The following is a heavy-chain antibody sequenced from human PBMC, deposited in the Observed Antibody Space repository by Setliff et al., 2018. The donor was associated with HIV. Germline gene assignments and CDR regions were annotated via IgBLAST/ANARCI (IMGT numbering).Heavy chain of an antibody. CDR1: GFTFSTYW. D-gene: IGHD2-8*01. CDR3: ARDPRYCTNGVCYRYFDY. Sequence: GGSLRLSCAASGFTFSTYWVHWVRQAPGKGLVWVSRINSDGSSTTYADSVKGRFTISRDSAKNTLYLQMNSLRAEDTAVYYCARDPRYCTNGVCYRYFDYWGQGTLVTVSS. CDR2: INSDGSST. J-gene: IGHJ4*02. V-gene: IGHV3-74*01.